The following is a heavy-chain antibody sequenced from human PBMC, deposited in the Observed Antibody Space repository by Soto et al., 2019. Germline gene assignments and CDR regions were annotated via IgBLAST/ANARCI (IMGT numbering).Heavy chain of an antibody. CDR3: ARDRTCGGDCYSYYDAFDI. V-gene: IGHV4-59*01. D-gene: IGHD2-21*02. Sequence: QVQLQESGPGLVKPSETLSLTCTVSGGSISSYYWSWIRQPPGKGLEWIGYIYYSGSTNYNPSLRSRVTISVDTSKNQFSLKLSSVTAADTAVYYCARDRTCGGDCYSYYDAFDIWGQGTMVTVSS. CDR2: IYYSGST. CDR1: GGSISSYY. J-gene: IGHJ3*02.